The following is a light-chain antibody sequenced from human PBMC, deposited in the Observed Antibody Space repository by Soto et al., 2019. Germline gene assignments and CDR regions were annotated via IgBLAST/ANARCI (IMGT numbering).Light chain of an antibody. V-gene: IGKV3-15*01. CDR1: QSVSSN. Sequence: EVVMTQSPATLSLSPGGSATLSCGASQSVSSNLAWYQQKPGQAPRLLIYGASTRATGVPARFSGSGSGTEFTLTISSLQSEDFALYYCQQYSDWPPFTFGQGTKLEIK. CDR3: QQYSDWPPFT. J-gene: IGKJ2*01. CDR2: GAS.